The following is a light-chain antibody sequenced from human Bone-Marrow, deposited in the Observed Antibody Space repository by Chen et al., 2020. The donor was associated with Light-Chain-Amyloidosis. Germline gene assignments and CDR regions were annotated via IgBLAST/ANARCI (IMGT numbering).Light chain of an antibody. Sequence: SYVLTQPSSVSVAPGQTATIACGGNNIGSTSVHWYQQTPGQAPLLVVYDDSDRPSGIPKRLSGSNSGNAATLTIMRVEAGDEADYYCQVWDRSSDRPVFGGGTKLTVL. CDR2: DDS. CDR3: QVWDRSSDRPV. V-gene: IGLV3-21*02. CDR1: NIGSTS. J-gene: IGLJ3*02.